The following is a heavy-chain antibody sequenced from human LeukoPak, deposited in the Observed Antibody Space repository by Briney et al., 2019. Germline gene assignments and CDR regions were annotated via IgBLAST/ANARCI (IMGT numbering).Heavy chain of an antibody. J-gene: IGHJ6*03. CDR2: IYTSGST. V-gene: IGHV4-4*07. Sequence: PSETLSLTCTVSGDSISTFYWSWIRQPAGKGLEWIGRIYTSGSTNYNPSLKSRVTMSVDTSKNQFSLKLSSVTAADTAVYYCARGRKVVVRNYYYYMDVWGKGTTVTISS. CDR3: ARGRKVVVRNYYYYMDV. CDR1: GDSISTFY. D-gene: IGHD3-22*01.